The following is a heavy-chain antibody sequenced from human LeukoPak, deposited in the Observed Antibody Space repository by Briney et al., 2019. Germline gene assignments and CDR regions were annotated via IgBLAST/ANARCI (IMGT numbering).Heavy chain of an antibody. V-gene: IGHV1-69*06. J-gene: IGHJ4*02. CDR1: GGTFSSYT. CDR2: IIPIIGTA. Sequence: ASVKVSCKASGGTFSSYTINWVRQAPGQGLEWMGGIIPIIGTANYAQKFQGRVTITADKSTSTTYLDLSSLRSEDTAVYYCARGLAVAGTDYWGQGTLVTVSS. D-gene: IGHD6-19*01. CDR3: ARGLAVAGTDY.